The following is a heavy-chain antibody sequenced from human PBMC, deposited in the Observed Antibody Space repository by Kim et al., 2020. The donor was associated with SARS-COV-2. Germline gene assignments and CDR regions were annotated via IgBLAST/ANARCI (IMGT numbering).Heavy chain of an antibody. Sequence: ASVKVSCKASGYTFTSYGISWVRQAPGQGLEWMGWISAYNGNTNYAQKLQGRVTMTTDTSTSTAYMELRSLRSDDTAVYYCARDPTGITMVRGVIINYYYGMDVWGQGTTVTVSS. J-gene: IGHJ6*02. CDR3: ARDPTGITMVRGVIINYYYGMDV. CDR2: ISAYNGNT. D-gene: IGHD3-10*01. CDR1: GYTFTSYG. V-gene: IGHV1-18*01.